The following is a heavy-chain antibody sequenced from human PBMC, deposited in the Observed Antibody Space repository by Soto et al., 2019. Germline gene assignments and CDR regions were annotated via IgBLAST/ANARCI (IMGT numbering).Heavy chain of an antibody. CDR2: INGRGDNT. J-gene: IGHJ5*02. Sequence: DVQVLESGGGLVQPGGSLRLSCEASGFSFSIYAMSWVRQARGKGLEWVSAINGRGDNTYYAVSVKGRFTISRDNSKNTLYLQMNSLRDEDTAVYYCAKDREDYFGSGRLFDPWGQGTLVTVSS. CDR1: GFSFSIYA. V-gene: IGHV3-23*01. CDR3: AKDREDYFGSGRLFDP. D-gene: IGHD3-10*01.